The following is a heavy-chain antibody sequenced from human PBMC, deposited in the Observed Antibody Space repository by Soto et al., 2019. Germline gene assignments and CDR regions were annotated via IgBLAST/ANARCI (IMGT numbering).Heavy chain of an antibody. J-gene: IGHJ6*02. Sequence: SETLSLTCAVSGGSISSGGYSWSWIRQSPGKGLEWIGYIYHSGSTYYNPSLKSRVTISVDRSKNQFSLKLSSVTAADTAVYYCAGSGYYHNSGTDVWGQGTTVTVSS. CDR3: AGSGYYHNSGTDV. V-gene: IGHV4-30-2*06. D-gene: IGHD3-22*01. CDR2: IYHSGST. CDR1: GGSISSGGYS.